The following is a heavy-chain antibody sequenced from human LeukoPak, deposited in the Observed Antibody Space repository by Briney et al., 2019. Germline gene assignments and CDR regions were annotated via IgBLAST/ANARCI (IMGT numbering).Heavy chain of an antibody. CDR3: ARSWRVSRFDLSICYFAASDI. V-gene: IGHV3-20*04. D-gene: IGHD3-3*01. CDR1: GFTFDDYG. J-gene: IGHJ3*02. Sequence: GGSLRLSCAASGFTFDDYGMSWVRQVPGKGLEWVSNINWNGGRTAYADSVKGRFTISRDNAKNSLYLQMNSLRVEDTAFYYCARSWRVSRFDLSICYFAASDIWGQGTMVTVSS. CDR2: INWNGGRT.